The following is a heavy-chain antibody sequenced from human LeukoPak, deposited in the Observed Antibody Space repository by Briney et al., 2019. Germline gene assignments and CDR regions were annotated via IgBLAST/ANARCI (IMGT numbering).Heavy chain of an antibody. CDR3: ANGSSGDWDAFDI. V-gene: IGHV3-23*01. D-gene: IGHD2-21*01. Sequence: RGSLRLSCAASGFTFSSYAMSWVRQAPGKGLEWVSAISGSGGSTYYADSVKGRFTISRDNSKNTLYLQMNSLRAEDTAVYYCANGSSGDWDAFDIWGQGTMVTVSS. J-gene: IGHJ3*02. CDR2: ISGSGGST. CDR1: GFTFSSYA.